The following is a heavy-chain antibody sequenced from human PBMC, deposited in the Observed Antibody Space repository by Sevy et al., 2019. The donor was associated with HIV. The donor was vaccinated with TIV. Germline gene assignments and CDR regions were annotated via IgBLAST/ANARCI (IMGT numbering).Heavy chain of an antibody. D-gene: IGHD6-19*01. J-gene: IGHJ4*02. CDR3: ERDLLPLATSGWYFDY. V-gene: IGHV3-30-3*01. Sequence: GGSLRLSCAASGFTFSSYAMHWVRQAPGKGLEWVAVISYDGSNKYYADSVKGRFTISRDNSKNTLYLQMNSLRAEDTAVYYCERDLLPLATSGWYFDYWGQGTLVTVSS. CDR1: GFTFSSYA. CDR2: ISYDGSNK.